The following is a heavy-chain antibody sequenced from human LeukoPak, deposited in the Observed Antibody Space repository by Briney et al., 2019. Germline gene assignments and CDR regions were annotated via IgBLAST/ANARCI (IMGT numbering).Heavy chain of an antibody. J-gene: IGHJ4*02. CDR2: IYHSGST. V-gene: IGHV4-59*08. D-gene: IGHD3-3*01. CDR1: GASISSYY. CDR3: ARGGYDFWSGYYPPLDY. Sequence: TSETLSLTCTVSGASISSYYWSWIRQPPGKGLEWVGCIYHSGSTYYNPSLKSRVTISVDTSKNQFSLKLSSVTAADTAVYYCARGGYDFWSGYYPPLDYWGQGTLVTVSS.